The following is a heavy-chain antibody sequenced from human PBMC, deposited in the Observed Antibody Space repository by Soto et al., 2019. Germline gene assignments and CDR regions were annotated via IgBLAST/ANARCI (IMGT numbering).Heavy chain of an antibody. J-gene: IGHJ4*02. Sequence: QVQLQESGPGLVKPSETLSLTCTVSGGSISSYYWSWIRQPPGKGLEWIGYIYYSGSTNYNPSLTRRVTISVDPSTTQFSLKLSSVTAADTAVYYCAGGPTWYYYAAGGQGTLVTVSS. V-gene: IGHV4-59*01. CDR3: AGGPTWYYYAA. CDR2: IYYSGST. CDR1: GGSISSYY. D-gene: IGHD3-10*01.